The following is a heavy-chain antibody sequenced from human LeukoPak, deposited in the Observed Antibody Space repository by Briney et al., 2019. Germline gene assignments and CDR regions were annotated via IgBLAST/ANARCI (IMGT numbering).Heavy chain of an antibody. V-gene: IGHV4-30-4*08. CDR3: ARAVDYYGSGSYYKRWFDP. Sequence: SQTLSLTCTVSGSSISSGDYYWSWIRQPPGKGLEWIGYISYSGSTYYNPSLKGRVTISLDTSKNQFSLKLSSVTAADTAVYYCARAVDYYGSGSYYKRWFDPWGQGTLVTVSS. CDR2: ISYSGST. J-gene: IGHJ5*02. D-gene: IGHD3-10*01. CDR1: GSSISSGDYY.